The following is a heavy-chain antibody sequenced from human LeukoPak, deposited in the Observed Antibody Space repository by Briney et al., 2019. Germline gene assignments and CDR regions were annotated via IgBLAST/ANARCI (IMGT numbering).Heavy chain of an antibody. D-gene: IGHD2-8*02. J-gene: IGHJ3*02. CDR1: GYSISSGYY. Sequence: PSETLSLTCAVSGYSISSGYYWGWIRQPPGKGLEWIGSIYHSGSTYYNPSLKSRVTISVDTSKNQFSLKLSSVTAADTAVYYCAGHEGTEPDAFDIWGQGTMVTVSS. V-gene: IGHV4-38-2*01. CDR2: IYHSGST. CDR3: AGHEGTEPDAFDI.